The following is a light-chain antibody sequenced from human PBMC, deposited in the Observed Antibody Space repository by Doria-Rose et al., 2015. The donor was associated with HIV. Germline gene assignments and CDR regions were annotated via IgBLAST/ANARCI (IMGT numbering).Light chain of an antibody. CDR2: AAV. CDR3: QKYNSAPPT. CDR1: QDISNY. Sequence: QSSLSASVGDRVTITCRASQDISNYVAWYHQKPGKVPKLLIYAAVTLQSGVPSRFSGSGSGRDFTLTITSLQPEDVATYFCQKYNSAPPTVGQGTKVEIK. V-gene: IGKV1-27*01. J-gene: IGKJ1*01.